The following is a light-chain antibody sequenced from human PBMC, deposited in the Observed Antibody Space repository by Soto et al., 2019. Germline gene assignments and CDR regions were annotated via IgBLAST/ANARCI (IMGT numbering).Light chain of an antibody. J-gene: IGKJ2*01. V-gene: IGKV1-6*01. CDR2: KAS. CDR1: QDIKKD. CDR3: LQDYNYPYT. Sequence: AIQISQSPSSLASSLLDVVILTCRASQDIKKDLVWFQQKPGKVPKLLIYKASGLQSGVPSRFNGSGAGTDFNLTISGLQPEDFATYYCLQDYNYPYTFGQGTKVDIK.